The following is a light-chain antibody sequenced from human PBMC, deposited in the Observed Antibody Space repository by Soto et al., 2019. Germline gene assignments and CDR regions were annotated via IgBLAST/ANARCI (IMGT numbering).Light chain of an antibody. CDR3: SSYSSSSTPYV. Sequence: QSVLTQPASVSGSPGQSITISCTGTSSDVGGYNYVSWYQQHPGKAPKRMIYDVSNRLSGVSNRFSGSKSGNTASLTISGLQAEDEADYYCSSYSSSSTPYVFGTGTKLTVL. V-gene: IGLV2-14*03. CDR1: SSDVGGYNY. J-gene: IGLJ1*01. CDR2: DVS.